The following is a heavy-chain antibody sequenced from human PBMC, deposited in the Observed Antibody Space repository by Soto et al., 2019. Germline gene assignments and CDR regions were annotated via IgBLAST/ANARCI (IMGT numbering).Heavy chain of an antibody. CDR3: ARELYDYGDYDYYYYMDV. CDR1: GYTFTSYA. D-gene: IGHD4-17*01. Sequence: ASVKVSCKASGYTFTSYAMHWVRQAPGQRLEWMGWINAGNGNTKYSQKFQGRVTITRDTSASTAYMELSSLRSEDTAVYYCARELYDYGDYDYYYYMDVWGKGTTVTVSS. CDR2: INAGNGNT. V-gene: IGHV1-3*01. J-gene: IGHJ6*03.